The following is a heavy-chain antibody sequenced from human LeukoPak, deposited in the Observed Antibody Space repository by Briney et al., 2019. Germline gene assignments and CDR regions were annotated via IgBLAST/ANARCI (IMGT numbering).Heavy chain of an antibody. J-gene: IGHJ4*02. CDR2: IYPGASDT. CDR3: ERHLSGLMEWFGEFDY. D-gene: IGHD3-10*01. CDR1: GYSFTSYW. V-gene: IGHV5-51*01. Sequence: GESLKIFCKGSGYSFTSYWIGWVRQMPGKGLEWMGIIYPGASDTRSSPSFQGQVTISADKYNSTAYLQWSSLKASDTDMYYCERHLSGLMEWFGEFDYWGQGTLVTVSS.